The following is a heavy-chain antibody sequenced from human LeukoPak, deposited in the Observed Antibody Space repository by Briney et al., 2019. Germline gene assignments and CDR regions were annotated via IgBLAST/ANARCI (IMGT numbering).Heavy chain of an antibody. Sequence: ASVTVSCKGSGYTFTGYYMHWVRQAPGQGLEWMGWINPNSGGTNYAKEFQGRVTMTRDTSISTAYMELSRLRSDDTAVYYCARESFIVVVPAARWFDPWGQGTLVTVSS. V-gene: IGHV1-2*02. D-gene: IGHD2-2*01. CDR3: ARESFIVVVPAARWFDP. J-gene: IGHJ5*02. CDR2: INPNSGGT. CDR1: GYTFTGYY.